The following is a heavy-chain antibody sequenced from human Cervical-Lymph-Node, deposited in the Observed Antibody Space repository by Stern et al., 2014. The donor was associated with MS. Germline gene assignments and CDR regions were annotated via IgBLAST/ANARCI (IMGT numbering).Heavy chain of an antibody. CDR3: ARDPSTTASDWFFDL. V-gene: IGHV4-59*02. CDR2: ISDTGTT. J-gene: IGHJ2*01. D-gene: IGHD2-21*02. Sequence: VQLVESCPGLVKPSETLSLTCTVSGGAVSDYYWTWIRQRPGKGLEWIGYISDTGTTNYNPSLHSRVTITLDTSQNQVSLRLRSVTAADTAVYYCARDPSTTASDWFFDLWDRGSLVTVSS. CDR1: GGAVSDYY.